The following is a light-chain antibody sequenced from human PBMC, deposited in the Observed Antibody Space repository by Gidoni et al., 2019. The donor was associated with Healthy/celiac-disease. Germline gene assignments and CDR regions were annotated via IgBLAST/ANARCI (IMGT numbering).Light chain of an antibody. CDR3: QQRSNWPPVT. CDR2: DAS. V-gene: IGKV3-11*01. J-gene: IGKJ2*01. Sequence: ASQSVSSYLAWYQQKPGQAPRLLIYDASNRATGIPARFSGSGSGTDFTLTISSLEPEDFAVYYCQQRSNWPPVTFGQGTKLEIK. CDR1: QSVSSY.